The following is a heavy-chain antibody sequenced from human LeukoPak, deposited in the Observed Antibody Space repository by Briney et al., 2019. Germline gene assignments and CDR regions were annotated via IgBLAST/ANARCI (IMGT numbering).Heavy chain of an antibody. J-gene: IGHJ4*02. CDR3: ARDITVVSLASIGFDY. CDR1: GYTFTSYG. D-gene: IGHD3-16*01. V-gene: IGHV1-18*01. CDR2: ISSYNGKT. Sequence: ASVKVSCKASGYTFTSYGPSWVRQAPGQGLEWMGWISSYNGKTNYAQKFQGRLTMTTDTSTSTAYMELRSLTSDDTAVYYCARDITVVSLASIGFDYWSQGTVVTVSS.